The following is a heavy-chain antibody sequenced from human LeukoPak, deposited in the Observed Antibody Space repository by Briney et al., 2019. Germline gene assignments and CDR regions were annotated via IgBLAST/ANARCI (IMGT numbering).Heavy chain of an antibody. CDR1: GGTISSYY. D-gene: IGHD2-2*01. CDR2: IYYGGSN. Sequence: PSETLSLTCTASGGTISSYYWSWIRQPPGKGLEWIAYIYYGGSNNYNPSLKSRVTISVETSKNQFSLKLSSVPAADTAVYDCARVSGDCSSTSCYVNWFDPWGQGTLVTVSS. J-gene: IGHJ5*02. CDR3: ARVSGDCSSTSCYVNWFDP. V-gene: IGHV4-59*01.